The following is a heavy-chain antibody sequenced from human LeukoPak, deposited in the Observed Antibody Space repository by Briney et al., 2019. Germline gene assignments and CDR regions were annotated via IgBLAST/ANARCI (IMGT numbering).Heavy chain of an antibody. J-gene: IGHJ4*02. CDR1: GYTFTGYY. Sequence: ASVKVSCKASGYTFTGYYMHWVRQAPGQGLEWMGWINPNSGGTNYAQKVQGRVTVTRDTSISTAYMELSRLRSDDTAVYDCARSSTVVSAIFDYWGQGTLVTVSS. CDR3: ARSSTVVSAIFDY. D-gene: IGHD4-23*01. V-gene: IGHV1-2*02. CDR2: INPNSGGT.